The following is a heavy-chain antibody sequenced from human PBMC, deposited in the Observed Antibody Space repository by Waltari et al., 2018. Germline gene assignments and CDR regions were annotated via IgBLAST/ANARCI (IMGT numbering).Heavy chain of an antibody. V-gene: IGHV4-59*01. CDR1: GCSLNPFY. D-gene: IGHD3-10*01. CDR2: IYYSGST. Sequence: VQLQESGPGLVKPSETLSLPCTVSGCSLNPFYWNCIRQPPGKGLEWSWNIYYSGSTNDSPSLKSRVTISVDTSKNQFSLNLSSVTAADTAVYYCARGGSGSRANFDCWGQGTLVTVSS. J-gene: IGHJ4*02. CDR3: ARGGSGSRANFDC.